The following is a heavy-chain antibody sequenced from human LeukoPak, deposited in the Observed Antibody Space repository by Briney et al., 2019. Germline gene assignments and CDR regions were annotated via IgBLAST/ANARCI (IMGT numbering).Heavy chain of an antibody. CDR1: GFTLSNYA. J-gene: IGHJ4*02. Sequence: GGSLRLSCAASGFTLSNYAMSWVRQAPGKGLEWVSGISSGGVRTYYADSVQGRFTTSRDNSESTLYLQMSSLRDEDTAVYYCAKNEGTNGGYFDSWGQGALVTVSS. CDR3: AKNEGTNGGYFDS. V-gene: IGHV3-23*01. CDR2: ISSGGVRT. D-gene: IGHD1-1*01.